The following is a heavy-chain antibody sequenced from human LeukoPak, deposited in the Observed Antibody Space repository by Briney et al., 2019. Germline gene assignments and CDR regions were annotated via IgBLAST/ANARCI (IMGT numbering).Heavy chain of an antibody. J-gene: IGHJ4*02. CDR3: ASLTRNYDILTGYGPYYFDY. CDR1: GGSISSGDYY. D-gene: IGHD3-9*01. Sequence: PSETLSLTCTVSGGSISSGDYYWRWIRQPPGKDLEWIGYIYNSGSTYHNSSLKSRVSISVDTSKNQFSLKVSSVTAADTAVYYCASLTRNYDILTGYGPYYFDYWGQGTLVTVSS. V-gene: IGHV4-30-4*08. CDR2: IYNSGST.